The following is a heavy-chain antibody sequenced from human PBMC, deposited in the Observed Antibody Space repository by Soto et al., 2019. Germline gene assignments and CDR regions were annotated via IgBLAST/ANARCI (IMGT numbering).Heavy chain of an antibody. CDR2: IYYSGST. CDR1: GGSISGGDYY. CDR3: AREGGSSWYPGYYYYYYGMDV. V-gene: IGHV4-30-4*01. J-gene: IGHJ6*02. D-gene: IGHD6-13*01. Sequence: PSETLSLTCTVSGGSISGGDYYWSWIRQPPGKGLEWIGYIYYSGSTYYNPSLKSRVTISVDTSKNQFSLKLSSVTAADTAVYYCAREGGSSWYPGYYYYYYGMDVWGQGTTVTVSS.